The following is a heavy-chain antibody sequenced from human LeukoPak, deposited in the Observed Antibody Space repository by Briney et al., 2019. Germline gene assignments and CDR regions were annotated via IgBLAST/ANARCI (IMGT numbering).Heavy chain of an antibody. V-gene: IGHV4-59*01. CDR1: GGSISSYY. Sequence: ASETLSLTCTVSGGSISSYYWSWIRQPPGKGLEWIGYIYYSGSTNYNPSLKSRVTISVDTSKNQFSLKLSSVTAADTAVYYCARDDQQLGAFDIWGQGTMVTVSS. CDR3: ARDDQQLGAFDI. D-gene: IGHD6-6*01. J-gene: IGHJ3*02. CDR2: IYYSGST.